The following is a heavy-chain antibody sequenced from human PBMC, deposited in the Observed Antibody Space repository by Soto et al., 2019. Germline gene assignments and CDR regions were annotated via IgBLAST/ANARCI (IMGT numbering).Heavy chain of an antibody. CDR3: TVWGSGDDFGAA. V-gene: IGHV3-72*01. CDR2: RKNQADSYTT. Sequence: EVQLVESGGGLVQPGGSLRLSCAASGFTFSDHYMDWVRQAPGKGLEWVGRRKNQADSYTTEYAASVKGRFTISRDCSKNSLFLQMNSLKTEDTAVYYCTVWGSGDDFGAAWGQGILVTVSS. J-gene: IGHJ4*02. D-gene: IGHD3-10*01. CDR1: GFTFSDHY.